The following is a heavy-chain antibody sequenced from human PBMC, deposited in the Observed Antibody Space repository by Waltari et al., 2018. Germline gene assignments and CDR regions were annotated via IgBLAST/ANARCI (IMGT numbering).Heavy chain of an antibody. CDR2: ISTSGDET. Sequence: EMQLVESGGDLVQPGGSLRLSCAASGFTFDTYTMTWVRQAPGKGLEGVAVISTSGDETYYADSVNGRFTISRDNSKNTLYLQMNSLRAEDTAVYYCAKDVYRWAFDIWGQGTMVTVSS. J-gene: IGHJ3*02. CDR1: GFTFDTYT. CDR3: AKDVYRWAFDI. V-gene: IGHV3-23*04.